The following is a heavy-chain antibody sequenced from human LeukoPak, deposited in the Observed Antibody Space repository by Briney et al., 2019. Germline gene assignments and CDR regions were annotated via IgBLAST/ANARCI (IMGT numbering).Heavy chain of an antibody. Sequence: PSETLSLTCTVSGGSIRSSSQYWGWIRQPPGEGLEWIGIIYHSGTSYYNASLKSRVTISVDTSKNQFSLKLTSVTAADTAVYYCARLERQQVVIQLFDQWGQGTLVTVSS. D-gene: IGHD6-13*01. CDR2: IYHSGTS. V-gene: IGHV4-39*07. J-gene: IGHJ4*02. CDR3: ARLERQQVVIQLFDQ. CDR1: GGSIRSSSQY.